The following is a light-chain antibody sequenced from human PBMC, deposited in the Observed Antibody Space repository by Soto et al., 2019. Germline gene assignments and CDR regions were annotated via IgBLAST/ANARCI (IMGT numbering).Light chain of an antibody. CDR2: KAS. CDR1: QSISSW. V-gene: IGKV1-5*03. Sequence: DIQMTQSPSTLSASVGDRVTITCRASQSISSWLAWYQQKPGKAPKLLIYKASSLESGVPSRFSGSGSGTEFTLSISSLQTVDFATYYCQQYNSYAWTFGQGTKVEIK. J-gene: IGKJ1*01. CDR3: QQYNSYAWT.